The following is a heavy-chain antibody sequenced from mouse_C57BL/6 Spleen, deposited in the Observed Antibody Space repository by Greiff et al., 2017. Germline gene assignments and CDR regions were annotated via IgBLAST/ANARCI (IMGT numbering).Heavy chain of an antibody. CDR1: GFNIKDDY. CDR3: TTFLYYYGSSY. D-gene: IGHD1-1*01. CDR2: IDPENGDT. Sequence: VQLQQSGAELVRPGASVKLSCTASGFNIKDDYMPWVKQRPEQGLEWIGWIDPENGDTEYASKFQGKATITADTSSNTAYLQLSSLTSEDTAVYYCTTFLYYYGSSYWGQGTTLTVSS. J-gene: IGHJ2*01. V-gene: IGHV14-4*01.